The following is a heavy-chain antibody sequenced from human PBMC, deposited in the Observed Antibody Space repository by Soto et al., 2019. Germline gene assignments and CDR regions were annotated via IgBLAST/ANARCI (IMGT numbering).Heavy chain of an antibody. CDR1: GYTLTELS. CDR2: FDPEDGET. J-gene: IGHJ4*02. CDR3: ATNYMQYQLLHFFDY. Sequence: ASVKVSCKVSGYTLTELSMHWVRQAPGKGLEWMGGFDPEDGETIYAQKFQGRVTMTEDTSTDTAYMELSSLRSEDTAVYYCATNYMQYQLLHFFDYWGQGTLVTVSS. V-gene: IGHV1-24*01. D-gene: IGHD2-2*01.